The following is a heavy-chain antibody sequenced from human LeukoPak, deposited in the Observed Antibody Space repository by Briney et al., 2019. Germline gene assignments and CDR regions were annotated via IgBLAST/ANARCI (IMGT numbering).Heavy chain of an antibody. CDR1: GFTFSSYS. CDR2: ISSSSSTI. Sequence: QPGGSLRLSCAASGFTFSSYSMNWVRQAPGKGLEWVSYISSSSSTIYYADSVKGRFTISRDNAKNSLYLQMNSLRAEDTAVYYCARVEMATNGVYWGQGTLVTVSS. D-gene: IGHD5-24*01. V-gene: IGHV3-48*04. CDR3: ARVEMATNGVY. J-gene: IGHJ4*02.